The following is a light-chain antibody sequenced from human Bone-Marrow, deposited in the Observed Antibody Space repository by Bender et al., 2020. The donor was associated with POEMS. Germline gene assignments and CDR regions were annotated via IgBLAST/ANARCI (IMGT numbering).Light chain of an antibody. V-gene: IGLV3-1*01. CDR3: QTWDNTAVV. CDR1: DLGLKN. Sequence: SYELTQPPSVSVSPGQTASLTCSGDDLGLKNVCWFQQRAGQSPMLLIYHSTKRSSGIPERFSGSNSGNTATLTISGTQATDEADYHCQTWDNTAVVFGGGTKLTVL. CDR2: HST. J-gene: IGLJ2*01.